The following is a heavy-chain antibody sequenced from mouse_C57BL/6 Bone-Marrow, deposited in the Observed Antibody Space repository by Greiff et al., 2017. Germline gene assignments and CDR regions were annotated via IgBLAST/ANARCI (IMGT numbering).Heavy chain of an antibody. CDR3: AREGIITTVVAPYWYFDV. V-gene: IGHV1-39*01. D-gene: IGHD1-1*01. Sequence: VQLQQSGPELVKPGASVKISCKASGYSFTDYNMNWVKQSNGKSLEWIGIINPNYGTTSYNQKFKDKATLTVDQSSSTAYMQLNSLTSEDSAVYYWAREGIITTVVAPYWYFDVWGTGTTVTVSS. J-gene: IGHJ1*03. CDR1: GYSFTDYN. CDR2: INPNYGTT.